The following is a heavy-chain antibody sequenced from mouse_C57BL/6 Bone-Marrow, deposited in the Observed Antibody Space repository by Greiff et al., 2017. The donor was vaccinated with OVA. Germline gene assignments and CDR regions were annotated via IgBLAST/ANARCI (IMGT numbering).Heavy chain of an antibody. CDR2: ISSGSSST. D-gene: IGHD1-1*01. J-gene: IGHJ1*03. V-gene: IGHV5-17*01. CDR1: GFTFSDYG. Sequence: DVMLVESGGGLVKPGGSLKLSCAASGFTFSDYGMHWVRQAPEKGLEWVAYISSGSSSTYYADTVKGRFTISSDNAKNTLFLQMTSLRSEDTAMYYCARAYGPPSDWYFDVGGTGTTITVTA. CDR3: ARAYGPPSDWYFDV.